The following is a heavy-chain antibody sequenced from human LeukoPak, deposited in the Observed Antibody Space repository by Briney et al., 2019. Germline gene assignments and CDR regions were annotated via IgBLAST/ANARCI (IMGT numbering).Heavy chain of an antibody. D-gene: IGHD3-22*01. CDR2: VFYNGNT. CDR3: AKHGEDSSGYYADFFDH. CDR1: GGSISSKTHY. V-gene: IGHV4-39*01. J-gene: IGHJ4*02. Sequence: SETLSLTCTVSGGSISSKTHYWACIRQTPGKGLEWIGSVFYNGNTYYNPSLKSRVTISVDTSKNQFSLRLSSVTAADTAVHYCAKHGEDSSGYYADFFDHCGQGTLVTVSS.